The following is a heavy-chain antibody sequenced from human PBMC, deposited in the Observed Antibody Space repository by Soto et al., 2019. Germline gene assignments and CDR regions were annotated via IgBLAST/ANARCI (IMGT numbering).Heavy chain of an antibody. CDR3: ARRYCSSTSCDYMDV. Sequence: SETLSLTCTVSVGSISSGGYYWSWIRQHPGKGLEWIGYIYYSGSTYYNPSLKSRVTISVDTSKNQFSLKLSSVTAADTAVYYCARRYCSSTSCDYMDVWGKGTTVTVSS. V-gene: IGHV4-31*03. CDR1: VGSISSGGYY. D-gene: IGHD2-2*01. J-gene: IGHJ6*03. CDR2: IYYSGST.